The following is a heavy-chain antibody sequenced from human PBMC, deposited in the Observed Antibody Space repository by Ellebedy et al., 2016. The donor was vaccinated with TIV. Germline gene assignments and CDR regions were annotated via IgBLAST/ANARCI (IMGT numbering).Heavy chain of an antibody. CDR3: ARGPSDYGSGSYHFDY. V-gene: IGHV1-69*04. CDR1: GGTFSSYA. J-gene: IGHJ4*02. CDR2: IIPILGIA. D-gene: IGHD3-10*01. Sequence: SVKVSCXASGGTFSSYAISWVRQAPGQGLEWMGRIIPILGIANYAQKFQGRVTITADKSTSTAYMELSSLRSEDTAVYYCARGPSDYGSGSYHFDYWGQGTLVTVSS.